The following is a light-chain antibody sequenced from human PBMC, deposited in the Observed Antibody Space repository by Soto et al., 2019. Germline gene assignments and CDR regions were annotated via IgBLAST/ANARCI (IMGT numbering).Light chain of an antibody. CDR2: ECS. V-gene: IGLV2-23*01. CDR1: SSDVGSYNL. CDR3: CSYAGSSILV. Sequence: QSALTQPASVSGSPGQSITISCTGTSSDVGSYNLVSWYQQHPGKAPKLMIYECSRRPSGISNRFSGSKSDNTASLTISGLQAEDEADYYCCSYAGSSILVFGGGTKLTVL. J-gene: IGLJ3*02.